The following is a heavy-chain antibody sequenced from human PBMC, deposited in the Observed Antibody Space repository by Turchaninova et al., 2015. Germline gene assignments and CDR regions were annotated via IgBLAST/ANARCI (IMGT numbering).Heavy chain of an antibody. CDR1: GFSFSSYG. Sequence: QVQLVESGGGVVQPGRCLRLSCAASGFSFSSYGLHWVRQAPGKGLEGGAIIWYDGSTKYEGAAVEGRFAMSSVKSKSTLFRQMNSLRAEDTAGFYCASELSVAGLGPLEYWGQGTLVTVSS. V-gene: IGHV3-33*01. CDR2: IWYDGSTK. J-gene: IGHJ4*02. CDR3: ASELSVAGLGPLEY. D-gene: IGHD6-19*01.